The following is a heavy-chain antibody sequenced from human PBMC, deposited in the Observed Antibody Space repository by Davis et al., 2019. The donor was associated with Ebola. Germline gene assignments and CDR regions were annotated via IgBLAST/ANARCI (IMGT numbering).Heavy chain of an antibody. D-gene: IGHD2-2*02. V-gene: IGHV5-51*01. J-gene: IGHJ6*02. CDR2: IYPGDSDT. Sequence: KVSCKGSGYSFTSYWIGWVRQMPGKGLEWMGIIYPGDSDTRYSPSFQGQVTISADKSISTAYLQWSSLKASDTAMYYCARRATPRYCSSTSCYKGGYGGYYYYYGMDVWGQGTTVTVSS. CDR3: ARRATPRYCSSTSCYKGGYGGYYYYYGMDV. CDR1: GYSFTSYW.